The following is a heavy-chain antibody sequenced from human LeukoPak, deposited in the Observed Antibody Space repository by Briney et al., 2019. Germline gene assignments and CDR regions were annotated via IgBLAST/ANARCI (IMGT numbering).Heavy chain of an antibody. V-gene: IGHV3-21*01. CDR2: ISSSSSYI. D-gene: IGHD6-13*01. CDR1: GFTFSSYS. J-gene: IGHJ4*02. Sequence: GGSLRLSCAASGFTFSSYSMNWVRQAPGKGLEWVSSISSSSSYIYYADSVKGRFTISRDNSKNTLYLQMNSLRAEDTAVYYCARNPNSAAIYFDYWGQGTLVTVSS. CDR3: ARNPNSAAIYFDY.